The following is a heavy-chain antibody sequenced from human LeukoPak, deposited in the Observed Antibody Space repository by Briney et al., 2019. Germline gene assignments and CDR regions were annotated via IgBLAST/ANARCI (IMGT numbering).Heavy chain of an antibody. CDR1: GGSFSGYY. D-gene: IGHD2-2*01. J-gene: IGHJ5*02. Sequence: SETLSLTCPVYGGSFSGYYWSWIRQPPGKGLEWIGEINHSGSTNYNPSPKSRVTISVDTSKNQFSLKLSSVTAADTAVYYCARAGGIVVVPAAMQDLRWFDPWGQGTLVTVSS. V-gene: IGHV4-34*01. CDR3: ARAGGIVVVPAAMQDLRWFDP. CDR2: INHSGST.